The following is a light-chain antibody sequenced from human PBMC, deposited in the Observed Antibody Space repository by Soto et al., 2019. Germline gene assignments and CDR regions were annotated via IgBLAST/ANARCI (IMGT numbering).Light chain of an antibody. CDR2: DAS. CDR1: QSISSW. J-gene: IGKJ2*01. CDR3: QQYTSYLYT. Sequence: DIQMTQSPSTLSASVGDRVTITCRASQSISSWLAWYQQKPGKAPKLLIYDASSLESGVPPRFSGSGSGTECTLTISSLQPDDFATYYCQQYTSYLYTFGQGTKLEIK. V-gene: IGKV1-5*01.